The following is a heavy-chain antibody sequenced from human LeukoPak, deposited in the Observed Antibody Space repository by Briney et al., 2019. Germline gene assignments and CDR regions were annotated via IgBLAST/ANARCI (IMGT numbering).Heavy chain of an antibody. V-gene: IGHV5-51*01. Sequence: GESLKISRKGSGYTFTTYWIGWVRQLPGKGLEWMGIIYPGDSDTRYSPSFQGQVTISADESISTVYLQWSNLKASDTAMYFCASHAFPEPLPYDGLDMWGQGTMVTVSS. CDR1: GYTFTTYW. J-gene: IGHJ3*02. D-gene: IGHD1-14*01. CDR3: ASHAFPEPLPYDGLDM. CDR2: IYPGDSDT.